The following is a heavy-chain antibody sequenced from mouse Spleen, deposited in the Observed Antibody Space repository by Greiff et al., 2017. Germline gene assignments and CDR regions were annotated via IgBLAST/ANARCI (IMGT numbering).Heavy chain of an antibody. J-gene: IGHJ3*01. CDR3: ASPIYYDYDAWFAY. CDR2: IWSGGST. CDR1: GFSLTSYG. V-gene: IGHV2-2*01. D-gene: IGHD2-4*01. Sequence: VKLMESGPGLVQPSQSLSITCTVSGFSLTSYGVHWVRQSPGKGLEWLGVIWSGGSTDYNAAFISRLSISKDNSKSQVFFKMNSLQADDTAIYYCASPIYYDYDAWFAYWGQGTLVTVSA.